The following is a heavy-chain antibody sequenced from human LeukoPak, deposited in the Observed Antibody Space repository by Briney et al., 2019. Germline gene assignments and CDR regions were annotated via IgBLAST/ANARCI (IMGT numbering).Heavy chain of an antibody. V-gene: IGHV3-30-3*01. CDR2: ISYDGSNK. CDR1: GFTFSSYA. J-gene: IGHJ4*02. Sequence: PGGSLRLSCAASGFTFSSYAMHWVRQAPGKGLEWVAVISYDGSNKYYADSVKGRFTISRDNAKNSLYLQMNSLRAEDTAVYYCARSPYYYDSSGYYSYGYWGQGTLVTVSS. D-gene: IGHD3-22*01. CDR3: ARSPYYYDSSGYYSYGY.